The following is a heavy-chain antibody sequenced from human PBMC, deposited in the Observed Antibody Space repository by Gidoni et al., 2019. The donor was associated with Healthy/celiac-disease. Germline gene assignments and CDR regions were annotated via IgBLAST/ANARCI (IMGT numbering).Heavy chain of an antibody. V-gene: IGHV1-69*01. J-gene: IGHJ6*03. CDR1: RGNFSSYA. CDR3: ASGNVVVVPAAVGDYYYYMDV. D-gene: IGHD2-2*01. Sequence: QVQLVQTGAEVKKPGSSVKVACKASRGNFSSYAINWVRQAPGQGLEWMGGIIPIFGTANYAQKFPGRVTITADESTSTAYMELSSRRSEDTAVYYCASGNVVVVPAAVGDYYYYMDVWGKGTTVTVSS. CDR2: IIPIFGTA.